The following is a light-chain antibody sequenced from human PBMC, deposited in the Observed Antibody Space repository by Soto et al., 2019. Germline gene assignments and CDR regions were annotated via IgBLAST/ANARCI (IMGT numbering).Light chain of an antibody. Sequence: DIVITQSPDXLAVSLGERATINCKSSQSVLYSSNNKPYLAWDPPKPGQPPRPXXYEASTRAAGVPARFSGIGSGTDFTLTISSLEPEDFAVYDGQQRSNWHPFTFGQGTRLEIK. CDR1: QSVLYSSNNKPY. J-gene: IGKJ5*01. CDR2: EAS. CDR3: QQRSNWHPFT. V-gene: IGKV4-1*01.